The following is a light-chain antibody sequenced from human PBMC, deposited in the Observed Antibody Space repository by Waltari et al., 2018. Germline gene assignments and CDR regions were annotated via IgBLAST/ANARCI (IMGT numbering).Light chain of an antibody. Sequence: IVLTQSPATLSLSPGARATLSCRASQSVSSSLAWYQQKPGQAPRLLIYDASNGATGIPARFSGSRSGTDFTLTINSLEPEDFAVYYCQQRSTWPLITFGQGTRLEIK. CDR2: DAS. J-gene: IGKJ5*01. V-gene: IGKV3-11*01. CDR1: QSVSSS. CDR3: QQRSTWPLIT.